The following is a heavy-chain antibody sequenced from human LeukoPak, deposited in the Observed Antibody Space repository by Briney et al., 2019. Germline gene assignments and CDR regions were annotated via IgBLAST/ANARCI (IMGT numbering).Heavy chain of an antibody. CDR3: AKALHIVVVMDAFDI. V-gene: IGHV3-74*01. CDR2: IKSDGSDT. J-gene: IGHJ3*02. D-gene: IGHD2-21*01. CDR1: GFTLSSYW. Sequence: GGSLRLSCAASGFTLSSYWMHWVRQVPGKGLVWVSRIKSDGSDTRYADSVKGRFTISRDNSKNTLYLQMNSLRAEDTAVYYCAKALHIVVVMDAFDIWGQGTMVTVSS.